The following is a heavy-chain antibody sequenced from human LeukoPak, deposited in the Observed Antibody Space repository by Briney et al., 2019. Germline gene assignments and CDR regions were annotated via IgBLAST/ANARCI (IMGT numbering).Heavy chain of an antibody. CDR2: IYYSGIT. Sequence: SETLSLTCTVSGGSISSSSYYWGWIRQPPGKGLEWIGSIYYSGITYYNPSLKSRVTISVDTSKNQFSLKLSSVTAADTAVYYCATPYPSAASYWGHGTPFTVSS. CDR1: GGSISSSSYY. CDR3: ATPYPSAASY. D-gene: IGHD2-2*01. J-gene: IGHJ4*01. V-gene: IGHV4-39*01.